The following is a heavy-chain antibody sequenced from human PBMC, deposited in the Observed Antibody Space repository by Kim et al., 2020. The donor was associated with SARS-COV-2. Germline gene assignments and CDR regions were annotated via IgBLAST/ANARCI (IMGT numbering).Heavy chain of an antibody. D-gene: IGHD3-10*01. J-gene: IGHJ3*02. CDR2: LNQDGSAT. CDR1: GFTFSNYW. Sequence: GGSLRLSCAASGFTFSNYWMTWVRQTPGKGLEWVANLNQDGSATYYADSVKGRFTISRDNADNSLFLRMTSLRVEDTAVYYCARGSLLGGIWGRRDAFYMWGQGTLVTVSS. CDR3: ARGSLLGGIWGRRDAFYM. V-gene: IGHV3-7*01.